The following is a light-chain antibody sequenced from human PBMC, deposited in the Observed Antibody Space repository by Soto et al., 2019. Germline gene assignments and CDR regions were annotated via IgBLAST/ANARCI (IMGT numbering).Light chain of an antibody. CDR3: SSYTSSSSWV. Sequence: QSVLTQPASVSGSPGQSITFSCTGTSSDVGIYNSVSWYQQHPGTAPKLIIYDVTNRPSGVSNRFSGSKSGNTASLTISGLQAEDEADYYCSSYTSSSSWVFGGGTQLTVL. CDR1: SSDVGIYNS. CDR2: DVT. V-gene: IGLV2-14*03. J-gene: IGLJ3*02.